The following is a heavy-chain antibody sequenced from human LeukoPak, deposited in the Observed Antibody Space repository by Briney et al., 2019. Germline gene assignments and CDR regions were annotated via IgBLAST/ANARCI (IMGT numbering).Heavy chain of an antibody. V-gene: IGHV3-48*01. Sequence: GGSLRLSCAASGFTFNSYSINWVRQAPGKGLEWVSYISSSSSTIYYADSVKGRFTISRDNAKNSLYLQMNSLRAEDTAVYYCARDIIWDSSGYSGGLDYWGQGTLVTVSS. CDR3: ARDIIWDSSGYSGGLDY. D-gene: IGHD3-22*01. CDR1: GFTFNSYS. J-gene: IGHJ4*02. CDR2: ISSSSSTI.